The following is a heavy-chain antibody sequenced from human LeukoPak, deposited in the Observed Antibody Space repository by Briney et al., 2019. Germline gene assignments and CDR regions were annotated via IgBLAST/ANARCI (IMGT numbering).Heavy chain of an antibody. V-gene: IGHV1-69*01. CDR3: ARGKGELLGWFDP. J-gene: IGHJ5*02. CDR1: GGTFSSYA. Sequence: SVKVSCKASGGTFSSYAISWVRQAPGQGLEWMEGIIPIFGTANYAQKFQGRVTITADESTSTAYMELSSLRSEDTAVYYCARGKGELLGWFDPWGQGTLVTVCS. D-gene: IGHD3-10*01. CDR2: IIPIFGTA.